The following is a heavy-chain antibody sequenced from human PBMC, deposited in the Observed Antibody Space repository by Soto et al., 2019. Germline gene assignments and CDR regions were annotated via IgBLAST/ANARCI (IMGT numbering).Heavy chain of an antibody. Sequence: QVQLVQSGAEVRKPGASVKVSCKASGYTFTNFYIHWVRQAPGQGLEWMGIINPSGGSTRYAQKFQDRVTMTRDTSTTTVYMELSSLRSVDTAVYYCAKSRSVGLDYWGQGTLVTVSS. D-gene: IGHD1-26*01. CDR2: INPSGGST. V-gene: IGHV1-46*01. CDR3: AKSRSVGLDY. J-gene: IGHJ4*02. CDR1: GYTFTNFY.